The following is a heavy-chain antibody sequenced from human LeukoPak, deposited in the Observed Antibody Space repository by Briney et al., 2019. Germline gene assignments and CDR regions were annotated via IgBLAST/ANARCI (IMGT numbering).Heavy chain of an antibody. D-gene: IGHD3-10*01. Sequence: ASVKVSCKASGYTFTSYGISWVRQAPGQGLEWMGWISAYNGNTNYAQKLQGRVTMTTDTSTSTAYMELRSLRSDDTAVYYCARMARIWIGESWYNWFDPWGQGTLVTVSS. CDR3: ARMARIWIGESWYNWFDP. J-gene: IGHJ5*02. CDR2: ISAYNGNT. V-gene: IGHV1-18*01. CDR1: GYTFTSYG.